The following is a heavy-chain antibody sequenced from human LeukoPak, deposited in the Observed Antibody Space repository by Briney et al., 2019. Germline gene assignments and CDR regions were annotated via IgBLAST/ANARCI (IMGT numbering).Heavy chain of an antibody. J-gene: IGHJ5*02. V-gene: IGHV4-30-4*01. CDR1: GGSISSGDYY. D-gene: IGHD3-3*01. CDR2: IYYSGST. Sequence: SQTLSLTCTVSGGSISSGDYYWNWIRQPPGKGLEWIGYIYYSGSTYYNPSLKGRLTISIDTSKNQFSLKLSSVTAADTAVYYCARDHFGVVDEDWFDPWGQGTLVTVSS. CDR3: ARDHFGVVDEDWFDP.